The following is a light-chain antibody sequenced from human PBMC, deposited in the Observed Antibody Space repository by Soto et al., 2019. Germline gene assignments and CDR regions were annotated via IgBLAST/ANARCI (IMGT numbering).Light chain of an antibody. CDR2: LGS. J-gene: IGKJ1*01. CDR1: ARLLHKNGYNY. Sequence: IVRTQSPLSLSVSPVEAASISCMSVARLLHKNGYNYVDWYMQKPGQSPQLLIYLGSNRASGVPDRFSGSGSDTYFTLEISRVEADDVGVYYCMQPLENFRTFGQGTKVDIK. V-gene: IGKV2-28*01. CDR3: MQPLENFRT.